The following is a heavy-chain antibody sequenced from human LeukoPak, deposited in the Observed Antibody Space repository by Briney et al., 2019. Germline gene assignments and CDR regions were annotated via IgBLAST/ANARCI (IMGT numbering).Heavy chain of an antibody. J-gene: IGHJ6*03. CDR2: FDPEDGET. CDR1: GYTLTELS. CDR3: ATDRRYSSSSGYYHYMDV. Sequence: ASVKVSCKVSGYTLTELSIHWVRQAPGKGLEWMGGFDPEDGETIYAQKFQGRVTMTEDTSTDTAYMELSSLRSEDTAVYYCATDRRYSSSSGYYHYMDVWGKGTTVTVSS. D-gene: IGHD6-6*01. V-gene: IGHV1-24*01.